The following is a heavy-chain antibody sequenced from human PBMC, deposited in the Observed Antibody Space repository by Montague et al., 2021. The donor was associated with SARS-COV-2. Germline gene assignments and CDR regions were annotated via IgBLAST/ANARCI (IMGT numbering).Heavy chain of an antibody. CDR1: GGSFSGYS. CDR3: ARGCGWRGGSCNSDSDPYYYYGMDV. J-gene: IGHJ6*02. CDR2: INHSGST. V-gene: IGHV4-34*01. Sequence: SETLSLTCAVYGGSFSGYSWSWIRQPPGKGLEWIGDINHSGSTNYNPSLTSRVTISVDTSKNQFSLKLSSVTAADTAVYYCARGCGWRGGSCNSDSDPYYYYGMDVWGQGTTVTASS. D-gene: IGHD2-15*01.